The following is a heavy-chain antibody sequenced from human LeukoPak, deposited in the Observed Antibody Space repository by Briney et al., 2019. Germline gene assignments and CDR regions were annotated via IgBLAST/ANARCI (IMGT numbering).Heavy chain of an antibody. D-gene: IGHD3-10*01. Sequence: SETLSLTCAVYGGSFSGYYWSWIRQPPGKGLEWIGEINHSGSTNYNPSLKSRVAISVDTSKSQFSLKLTSVTAADTAVYYCARFGSYWGQGTLVTVSS. CDR1: GGSFSGYY. CDR3: ARFGSY. J-gene: IGHJ4*02. V-gene: IGHV4-34*01. CDR2: INHSGST.